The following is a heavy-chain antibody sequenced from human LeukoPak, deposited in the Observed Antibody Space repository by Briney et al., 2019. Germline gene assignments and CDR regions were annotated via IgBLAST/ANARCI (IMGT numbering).Heavy chain of an antibody. D-gene: IGHD3-22*01. CDR3: ARDLYYYDSSGYSA. J-gene: IGHJ5*02. CDR1: GFTFDDYG. Sequence: RSGGSLRLSCAASGFTFDDYGMSWVRHAPGKGLEWVSGINWNGGSTGYADSVKGRFTISRDNAKNSLYLQMNSLRAEDTALYYCARDLYYYDSSGYSAWGQGTLVTVSS. CDR2: INWNGGST. V-gene: IGHV3-20*04.